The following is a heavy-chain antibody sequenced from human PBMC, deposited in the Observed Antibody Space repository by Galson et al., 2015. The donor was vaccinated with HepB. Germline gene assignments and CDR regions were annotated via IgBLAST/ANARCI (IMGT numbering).Heavy chain of an antibody. CDR3: AKDIKGTPY. CDR2: ISWNSGSI. Sequence: SLRLSCAASGFTFDDYAMHWVRQAPGKGLEWVSGISWNSGSIGYADSVKGRFTIPRDNAKNSLYLQMNSLRAEDTALYYCAKDIKGTPYWGQGTLVTVSS. D-gene: IGHD3-10*01. V-gene: IGHV3-9*01. J-gene: IGHJ4*02. CDR1: GFTFDDYA.